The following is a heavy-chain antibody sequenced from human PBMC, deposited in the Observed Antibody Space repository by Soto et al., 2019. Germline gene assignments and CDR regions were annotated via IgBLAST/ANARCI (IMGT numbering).Heavy chain of an antibody. CDR1: GFTFSSYA. CDR3: AKDRSSGWYPVDWFDP. J-gene: IGHJ5*02. V-gene: IGHV3-23*01. CDR2: ISGSGGST. D-gene: IGHD6-19*01. Sequence: SLRLSCAASGFTFSSYAMSWVRQAPGKGLEWVSAISGSGGSTYYADSVRGRFTVSRDNSKNTLYLQMNSLRAEDTAVYYCAKDRSSGWYPVDWFDPWGHGTLVTVSS.